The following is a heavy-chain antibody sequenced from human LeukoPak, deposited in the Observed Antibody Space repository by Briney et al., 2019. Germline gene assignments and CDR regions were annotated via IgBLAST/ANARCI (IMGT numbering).Heavy chain of an antibody. CDR3: ARGPDYNILTGWRKTHNAFDI. J-gene: IGHJ3*02. CDR1: GFSFSNYG. Sequence: PGGSLRLSCAASGFSFSNYGMHWVRQAPGKGLEWVAFIRYDGSNIYYADSVKGRFTISRDNSKITLYLQMNSLRAEDTAVYYCARGPDYNILTGWRKTHNAFDIWGQGTMVTVSS. CDR2: IRYDGSNI. V-gene: IGHV3-30*02. D-gene: IGHD3-9*01.